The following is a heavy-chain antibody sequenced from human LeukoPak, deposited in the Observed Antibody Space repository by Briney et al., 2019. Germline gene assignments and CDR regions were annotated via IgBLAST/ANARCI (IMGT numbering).Heavy chain of an antibody. D-gene: IGHD6-13*01. CDR2: TSYSGST. CDR1: GGSISSGVYY. CDR3: ARAEQQLGNDAFHI. J-gene: IGHJ3*02. Sequence: PSQTLSLTCTVSGGSISSGVYYWSWIRQHPGKGLEWIGCTSYSGSTYYNPSLKSRVSISVDTSKNQFSLKLSSVTAADTAVYYCARAEQQLGNDAFHIWGQGTMVTVSS. V-gene: IGHV4-31*03.